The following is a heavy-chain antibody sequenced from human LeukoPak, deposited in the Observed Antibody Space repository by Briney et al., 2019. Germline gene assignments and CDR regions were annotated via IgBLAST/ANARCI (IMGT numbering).Heavy chain of an antibody. D-gene: IGHD3/OR15-3a*01. CDR2: LSFDGRNK. V-gene: IGHV3-30*04. CDR1: GFPFSSYA. J-gene: IGHJ4*02. Sequence: PGGSLRLPFAASGFPFSSYAMHWVRQAPAKGEGWGAVLSFDGRNKYYADSVKGRFNISKDNSKIMLYLQMNGLTTEYSALYYCAREAGLSTRRRLHYWGQGTLVTVSS. CDR3: AREAGLSTRRRLHY.